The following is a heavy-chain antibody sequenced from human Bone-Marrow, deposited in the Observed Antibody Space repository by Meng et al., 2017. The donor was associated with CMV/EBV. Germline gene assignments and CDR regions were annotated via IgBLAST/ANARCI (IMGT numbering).Heavy chain of an antibody. CDR1: GFTFSSYE. J-gene: IGHJ6*02. V-gene: IGHV3-48*03. CDR3: ARTSMVYYYYGMDA. CDR2: ISSSGSTI. D-gene: IGHD3-10*01. Sequence: LSLTCAASGFTFSSYEMNWVRQAPGKGLEWVSYISSSGSTIYYADSVKGRFTISRDNAKNSLYLQMNSLRAEDTAVYYCARTSMVYYYYGMDAWGQGTTVTVSS.